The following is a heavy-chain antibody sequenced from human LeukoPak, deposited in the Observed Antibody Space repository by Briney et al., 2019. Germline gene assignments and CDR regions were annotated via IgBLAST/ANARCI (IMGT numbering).Heavy chain of an antibody. V-gene: IGHV3-7*01. Sequence: PGGSLRLSCAASGFTFSGSYMAWVRQAPGKGLEWVGNIKEDGTEKYYVDSVKGRFTISRDNAKNSLYLQMNSLRAEDTAVYYCERDTKPTVGYCGSASCYIDYWGQGTLVTVSS. J-gene: IGHJ4*02. CDR3: ERDTKPTVGYCGSASCYIDY. D-gene: IGHD2-2*02. CDR2: IKEDGTEK. CDR1: GFTFSGSY.